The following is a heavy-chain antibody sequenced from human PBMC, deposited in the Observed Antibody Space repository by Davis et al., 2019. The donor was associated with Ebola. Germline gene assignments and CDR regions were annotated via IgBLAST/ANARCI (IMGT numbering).Heavy chain of an antibody. J-gene: IGHJ3*02. CDR3: ARDPRITMVQGVTDAFDI. Sequence: GESLKISCAASGFTFSSYSMNWVRQAPGKGLEWVSYISSSSSTIYYADSVKGRFTISRDNAKNSLYLQMNSLRDEDTAVYYCARDPRITMVQGVTDAFDIWGQGTMVTVSS. D-gene: IGHD3-10*01. CDR1: GFTFSSYS. CDR2: ISSSSSTI. V-gene: IGHV3-48*02.